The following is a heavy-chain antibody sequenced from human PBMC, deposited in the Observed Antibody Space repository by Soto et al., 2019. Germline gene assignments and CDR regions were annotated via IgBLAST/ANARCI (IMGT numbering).Heavy chain of an antibody. J-gene: IGHJ6*02. CDR1: GFTFSSYA. Sequence: GGSLRLSCAASGFTFSSYAMSWVRQAPGKGLEWVSAISGSGGSTYYADSVKGRFTISRDNSKDTLYLQMNSLRAEDTAVYYCAKDHTVLLCFGDPSPAYYYYGMDVWGQGTTVTVSS. V-gene: IGHV3-23*01. CDR3: AKDHTVLLCFGDPSPAYYYYGMDV. CDR2: ISGSGGST. D-gene: IGHD3-10*01.